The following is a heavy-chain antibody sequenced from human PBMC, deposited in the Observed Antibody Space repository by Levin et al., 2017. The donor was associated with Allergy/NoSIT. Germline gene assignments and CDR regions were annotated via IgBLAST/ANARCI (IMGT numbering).Heavy chain of an antibody. CDR3: ARASDFWSGYYSTNWFDP. V-gene: IGHV2-5*02. D-gene: IGHD3-3*01. J-gene: IGHJ5*02. CDR2: IYWDDDK. Sequence: SGPTLVKPTQTLTLTCTFSGFSLSTSGVGVGWIRQPPGKALEWLALIYWDDDKRYSPSLKSRLTITKDTSKNQVVLTMTNMDPVDTATYYCARASDFWSGYYSTNWFDPWGQGTLVTVSS. CDR1: GFSLSTSGVG.